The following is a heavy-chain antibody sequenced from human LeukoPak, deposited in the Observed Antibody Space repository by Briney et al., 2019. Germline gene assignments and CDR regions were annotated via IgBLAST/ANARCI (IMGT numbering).Heavy chain of an antibody. V-gene: IGHV3-21*01. CDR2: ISSSRAYI. CDR1: GFTFSSYS. CDR3: ARAGYSAYKSGGDY. Sequence: PGGSLRLYCAASGFTFSSYSMNWVRPAPGKGLEWVSSISSSRAYISYADSMKGRLTISRDNAKNSLFLQMNSLRAEDTAVYHCARAGYSAYKSGGDYWGPGTLVTVSS. D-gene: IGHD5-12*01. J-gene: IGHJ4*02.